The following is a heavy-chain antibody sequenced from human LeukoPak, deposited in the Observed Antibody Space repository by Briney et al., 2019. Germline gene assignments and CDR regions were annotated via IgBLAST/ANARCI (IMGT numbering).Heavy chain of an antibody. CDR1: GFTFSSYA. J-gene: IGHJ4*02. D-gene: IGHD3-10*01. CDR3: ARAAGSRSYYNPFDY. Sequence: PGGSLRLSCAASGFTFSSYAMQCVRQAPGKGLEWVAVISYDGSNKYYGDSVKGRCTISRDNSKNTLYLQMNSLRAEDTAIYYCARAAGSRSYYNPFDYWGQGTLVTVSS. CDR2: ISYDGSNK. V-gene: IGHV3-30-3*01.